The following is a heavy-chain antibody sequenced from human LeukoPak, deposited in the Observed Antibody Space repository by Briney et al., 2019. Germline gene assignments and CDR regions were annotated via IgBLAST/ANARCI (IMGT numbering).Heavy chain of an antibody. J-gene: IGHJ4*02. D-gene: IGHD1-26*01. V-gene: IGHV1-18*01. CDR1: GYTLTELS. CDR3: ARARRLLYSGSYYGWDY. CDR2: ISAYNGNT. Sequence: ASVKVSCKVSGYTLTELSMHWVRQAPGQGLEWMGWISAYNGNTNYAQKLQGRVTMTTDTSTSTAYMELRSLRSDDTAVYYCARARRLLYSGSYYGWDYWGQGTLVTVSS.